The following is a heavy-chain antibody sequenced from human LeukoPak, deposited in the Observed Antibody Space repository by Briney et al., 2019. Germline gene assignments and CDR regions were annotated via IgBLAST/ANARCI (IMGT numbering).Heavy chain of an antibody. V-gene: IGHV3-30*03. CDR1: GFTFSNDG. Sequence: GGSLRLSCAASGFTFSNDGMHWVRQAPGRGLEWVALISYDGSDKHYADSVKGRFTVSRDNSKNTLYLQMNSLSRDDTAVYYCVGVGGYDSSGFLDYWGQGTLVTVSS. CDR2: ISYDGSDK. CDR3: VGVGGYDSSGFLDY. D-gene: IGHD3-22*01. J-gene: IGHJ4*02.